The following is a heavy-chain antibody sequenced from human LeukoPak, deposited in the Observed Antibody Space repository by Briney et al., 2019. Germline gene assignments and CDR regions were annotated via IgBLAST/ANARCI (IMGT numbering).Heavy chain of an antibody. Sequence: SETLSLTCTVSGGSVSSYYWGWIRQFPGKGLDFIGSTYHTATSNYNPSLKSRVSMSIDMSKNALYLNLSSVTAADTAIYYCARHSSGFYSPFFDYWGRGALDTVSS. D-gene: IGHD3-22*01. CDR2: TYHTATS. J-gene: IGHJ4*02. V-gene: IGHV4-59*08. CDR3: ARHSSGFYSPFFDY. CDR1: GGSVSSYY.